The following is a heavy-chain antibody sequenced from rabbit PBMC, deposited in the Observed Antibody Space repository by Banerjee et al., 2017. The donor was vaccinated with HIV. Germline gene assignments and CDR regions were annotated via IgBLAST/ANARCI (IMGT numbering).Heavy chain of an antibody. D-gene: IGHD6-1*01. J-gene: IGHJ4*01. CDR3: ARGTYGYAGYAPNL. V-gene: IGHV1S40*01. CDR2: IYAGSSGSN. Sequence: QSLEESGGDLVKPGASLTLTCTASGFSFSSSYWICWVRQAPGKGLEWIACIYAGSSGSNYYASWAKGRFTISKTSSTTVTLQMTSLTAADTATYFCARGTYGYAGYAPNLWGQGTLVTVS. CDR1: GFSFSSSYW.